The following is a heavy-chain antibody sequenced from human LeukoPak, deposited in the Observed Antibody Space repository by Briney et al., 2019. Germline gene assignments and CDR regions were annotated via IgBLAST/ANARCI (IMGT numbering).Heavy chain of an antibody. J-gene: IGHJ4*02. CDR3: ASNFQSYHFDY. D-gene: IGHD3-10*01. Sequence: GASVKVSCKASGGTFSSYAISWVRQAPGQGLEWMGGITPIFGTANYAQKFQGRVTITADKSTSTAYMELSSLRSEDTAVYYCASNFQSYHFDYWGQGTLVTVSS. CDR1: GGTFSSYA. V-gene: IGHV1-69*06. CDR2: ITPIFGTA.